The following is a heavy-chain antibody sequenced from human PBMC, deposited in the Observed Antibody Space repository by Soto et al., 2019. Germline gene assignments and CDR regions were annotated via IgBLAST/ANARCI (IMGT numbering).Heavy chain of an antibody. CDR1: GFTFSSYD. Sequence: GGSLRLSCAASGFTFSSYDMSWVRQAPGKWLEWVSYISSSASSIHYADSVKGRFTISRDNAKNSLYLQVNSLRDEDTAVYYCARTSGGKEDYWGQGTLVTVSS. V-gene: IGHV3-48*02. CDR2: ISSSASSI. D-gene: IGHD2-15*01. CDR3: ARTSGGKEDY. J-gene: IGHJ4*02.